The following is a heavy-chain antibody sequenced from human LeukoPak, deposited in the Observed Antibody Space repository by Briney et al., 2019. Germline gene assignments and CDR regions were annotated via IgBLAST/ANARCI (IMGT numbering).Heavy chain of an antibody. J-gene: IGHJ4*02. CDR3: ARDRGSGLDY. Sequence: GGTLRLSCAASGFTFSSYGMSWVRQAPGKGLEWISGISGSGSSTYYADSVKGRFTISRDNSKNTLYLQMNSLRAEDTAVYYCARDRGSGLDYWGQGTLVTVSS. D-gene: IGHD3-10*01. V-gene: IGHV3-23*01. CDR2: ISGSGSST. CDR1: GFTFSSYG.